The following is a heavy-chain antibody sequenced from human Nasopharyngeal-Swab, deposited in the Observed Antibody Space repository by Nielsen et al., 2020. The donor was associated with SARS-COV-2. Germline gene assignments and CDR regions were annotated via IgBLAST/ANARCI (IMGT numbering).Heavy chain of an antibody. CDR2: ISYDGSNK. J-gene: IGHJ3*02. CDR3: AKVPGSSWVDAFGI. V-gene: IGHV3-30*18. Sequence: GESLKISCAASGFIFSSYGMHWVRQAPGKGLEWVAVISYDGSNKYYADSLKGRFTISKDNSKNTLYLQMNSLRAEDTAVYYCAKVPGSSWVDAFGIWGQGTKVTVSS. CDR1: GFIFSSYG. D-gene: IGHD6-13*01.